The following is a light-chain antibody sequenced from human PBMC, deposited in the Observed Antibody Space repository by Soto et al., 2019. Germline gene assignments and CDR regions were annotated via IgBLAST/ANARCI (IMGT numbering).Light chain of an antibody. V-gene: IGLV1-40*01. CDR2: GDS. CDR1: ISNIGRGYD. J-gene: IGLJ3*02. Sequence: QSVLTQPPSVSGAPVQRVTISCTGSISNIGRGYDVHWYQQFPGSAPRLLISGDSNRPSGVPDRFSGSRSGTSASLAITGLQAGDEADYYCQTFDSSLTISWVFGGGTQLTVL. CDR3: QTFDSSLTISWV.